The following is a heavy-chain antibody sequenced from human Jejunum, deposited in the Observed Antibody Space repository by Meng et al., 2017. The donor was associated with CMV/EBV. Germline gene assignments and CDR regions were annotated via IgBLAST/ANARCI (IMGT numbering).Heavy chain of an antibody. CDR3: ARDLGTGLVDY. D-gene: IGHD1-1*01. J-gene: IGHJ4*02. CDR2: VYYSGTT. V-gene: IGHV4-59*01. Sequence: CNVSGVSIRAYYWRLIRQSPGKGLEYIGYVYYSGTTNYNPSLKSRVTISIDTSKNHFSLKLTSVTAADTAIYYCARDLGTGLVDYWGQGTLVTVSS. CDR1: GVSIRAYY.